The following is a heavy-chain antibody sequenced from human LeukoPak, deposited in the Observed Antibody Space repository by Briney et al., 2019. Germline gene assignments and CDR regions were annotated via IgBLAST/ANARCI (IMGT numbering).Heavy chain of an antibody. CDR1: GFTFRNYW. D-gene: IGHD3-3*01. Sequence: GGSLRLSCAASGFTFRNYWMDWVRQAPGKGLEWVANIKQDGSVKNYVDSVRGRFTISRDNTKNSLYLEMNSLRGEDTAVYYCARNFGYQQFDYWGQGSLVTVSS. J-gene: IGHJ4*02. V-gene: IGHV3-7*01. CDR2: IKQDGSVK. CDR3: ARNFGYQQFDY.